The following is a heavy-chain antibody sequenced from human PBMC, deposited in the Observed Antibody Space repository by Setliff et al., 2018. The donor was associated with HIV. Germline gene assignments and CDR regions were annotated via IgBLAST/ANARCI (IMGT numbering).Heavy chain of an antibody. D-gene: IGHD3-22*01. J-gene: IGHJ3*02. CDR3: ARVHNYHRSGLDI. CDR1: GYRFNTYG. CDR2: ISPYNGDT. V-gene: IGHV1-18*01. Sequence: ASVKVSCKASGYRFNTYGISWVRQAPGQGLEWMGWISPYNGDTRSAQSLQGRVTLTTDTTSSTSYMELRSLRSDDTAMYYCARVHNYHRSGLDIWGQGTMVTVSS.